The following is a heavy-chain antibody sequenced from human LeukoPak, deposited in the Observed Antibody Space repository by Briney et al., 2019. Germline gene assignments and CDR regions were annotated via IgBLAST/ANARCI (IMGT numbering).Heavy chain of an antibody. CDR1: GYSFTDYY. CDR3: ARDLKAASTLDY. J-gene: IGHJ4*02. Sequence: GASVKVSCKASGYSFTDYYMHWVRQAPGQGLEWMGWVHPNSGSTNYAQQFQGRVTMTRDTSISTAYMELSSLRSDDTAVYCCARDLKAASTLDYWGQGTLVTVSS. CDR2: VHPNSGST. D-gene: IGHD2-15*01. V-gene: IGHV1-2*02.